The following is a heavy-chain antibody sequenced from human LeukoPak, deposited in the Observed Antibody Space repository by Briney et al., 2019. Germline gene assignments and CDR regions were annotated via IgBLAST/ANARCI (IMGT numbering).Heavy chain of an antibody. V-gene: IGHV3-53*01. CDR2: IYTDGTT. CDR1: GYTVSTNY. D-gene: IGHD3-10*01. J-gene: IGHJ4*02. CDR3: ARNFFGSGSFYFDPSYYFDY. Sequence: PGGSLRLSCAASGYTVSTNYMSWVRQAPGKGLECVSIIYTDGTTKYADSVKGRFTMSRDNSKNTLFLQMNSLRAEDTAVYYCARNFFGSGSFYFDPSYYFDYWGQGTPVTVSS.